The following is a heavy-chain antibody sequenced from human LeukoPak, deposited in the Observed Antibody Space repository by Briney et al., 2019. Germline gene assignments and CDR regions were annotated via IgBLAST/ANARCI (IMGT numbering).Heavy chain of an antibody. CDR2: INSDGSST. CDR1: GFTFSGYW. Sequence: HPGGSLRLSCAASGFTFSGYWMHWVRQAPGKGLVWVSRINSDGSSTSYADSVKGRFTISRDNAKNTLYLQMNSLRAEDTAVYYCARLDDFWSGYWGNYYYYMDVWGKGTTVTVSS. J-gene: IGHJ6*03. D-gene: IGHD3-3*01. CDR3: ARLDDFWSGYWGNYYYYMDV. V-gene: IGHV3-74*01.